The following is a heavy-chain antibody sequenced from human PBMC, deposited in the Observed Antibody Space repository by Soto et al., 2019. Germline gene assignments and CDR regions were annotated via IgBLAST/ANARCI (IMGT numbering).Heavy chain of an antibody. Sequence: SVKVSCKASGFTFTSFAVQWVRQARGQGLEGIGGIAVGSGNTNYAQKFQERVTITRNISISTAYMELSSLRSEDTAVYYCARVLSWASYYDFWSGYYNYYYYGMDVWGQGTTVTVSS. CDR3: ARVLSWASYYDFWSGYYNYYYYGMDV. CDR2: IAVGSGNT. D-gene: IGHD3-3*01. V-gene: IGHV1-58*01. CDR1: GFTFTSFA. J-gene: IGHJ6*02.